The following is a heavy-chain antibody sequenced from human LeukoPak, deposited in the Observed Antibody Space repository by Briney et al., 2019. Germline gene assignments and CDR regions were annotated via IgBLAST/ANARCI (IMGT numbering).Heavy chain of an antibody. CDR3: AKGSYYDSSGSYLDY. J-gene: IGHJ4*02. V-gene: IGHV3-23*01. CDR2: ISGSGDST. D-gene: IGHD3-22*01. CDR1: GFTFSSYV. Sequence: PGGSLRLSCAASGFTFSSYVMSWVRQAPGKGLEWVSAISGSGDSTYYADSVKGRFTISRDNSKNTLYLQMNSLRAEDTAVYYCAKGSYYDSSGSYLDYWGQGTLVTVSS.